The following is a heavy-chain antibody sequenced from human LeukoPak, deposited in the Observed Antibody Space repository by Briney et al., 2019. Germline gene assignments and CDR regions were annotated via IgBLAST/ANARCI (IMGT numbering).Heavy chain of an antibody. D-gene: IGHD3-3*01. CDR1: GGSISSSSYY. V-gene: IGHV4-39*01. CDR2: IYYSGST. J-gene: IGHJ6*02. Sequence: PSETLSLTCTVSGGSISSSSYYWGWIRQPPGKGLEWIGSIYYSGSTYYNPSLKSRVTISVDTSKNQFSLKLSSVTAADTAVYYCARESVAYYDFWSGYYARNYGMDVWGQGTTVTVSS. CDR3: ARESVAYYDFWSGYYARNYGMDV.